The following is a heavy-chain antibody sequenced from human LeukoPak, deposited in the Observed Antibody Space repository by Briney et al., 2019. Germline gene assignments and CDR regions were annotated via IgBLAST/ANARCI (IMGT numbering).Heavy chain of an antibody. D-gene: IGHD2-2*01. V-gene: IGHV3-53*01. J-gene: IGHJ4*02. CDR2: IYSGGST. CDR3: AKLAAAKEYYFDY. Sequence: GGSLRLSCAASGFTVSSNYMSWVRQAPGKGLEWVSVIYSGGSTYYADSVKGRFTISRDNSKNTLYLQMNSLRAEDTAVYYCAKLAAAKEYYFDYWGQGTLVTVSS. CDR1: GFTVSSNY.